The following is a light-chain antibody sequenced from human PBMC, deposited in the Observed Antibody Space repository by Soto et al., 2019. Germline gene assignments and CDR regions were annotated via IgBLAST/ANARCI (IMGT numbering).Light chain of an antibody. CDR3: QQSYSTPKP. CDR2: AAS. V-gene: IGKV1-8*01. CDR1: QGISSY. Sequence: AIRMTQSPSSFSASTGDRVTITCRASQGISSYLAWYQQKPGKAPKLLIYAASTLQSGVPSRFSGSGSGTDFTLTISCLQSEDFAPYYCQQSYSTPKPFGQGTKVDI. J-gene: IGKJ1*01.